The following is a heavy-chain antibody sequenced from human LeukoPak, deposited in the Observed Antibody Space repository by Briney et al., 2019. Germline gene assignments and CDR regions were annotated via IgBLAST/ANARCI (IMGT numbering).Heavy chain of an antibody. CDR3: ARAGETIFGAPNWFDP. J-gene: IGHJ5*02. V-gene: IGHV1-18*04. CDR1: GYTLSNHA. CDR2: ISAYNGNT. D-gene: IGHD3-3*01. Sequence: ASVKVSCKGSGYTLSNHAFSWVRQAPGQGLEWMGWISAYNGNTNYAQKLQGRVTMTTDTSTSTAYMELRSLRSDDTAVYYCARAGETIFGAPNWFDPWGQGTLVTVSS.